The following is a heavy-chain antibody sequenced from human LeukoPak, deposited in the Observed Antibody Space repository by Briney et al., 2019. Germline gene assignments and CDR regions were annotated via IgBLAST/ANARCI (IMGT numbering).Heavy chain of an antibody. D-gene: IGHD5-24*01. CDR3: ARDGRAGRGEHNWFDP. J-gene: IGHJ5*02. Sequence: SETLSLTCTVSGGSISSYYWSWIRQPPGKGLEWIGYIYYSGSTNYNPSLKSRVTISVDMSKDQFSLKLSSVTAADTAVYYCARDGRAGRGEHNWFDPWGQGTLVTVSS. CDR2: IYYSGST. V-gene: IGHV4-59*12. CDR1: GGSISSYY.